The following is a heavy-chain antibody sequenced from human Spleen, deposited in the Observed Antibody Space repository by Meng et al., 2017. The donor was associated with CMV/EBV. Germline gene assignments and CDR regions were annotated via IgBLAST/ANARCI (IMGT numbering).Heavy chain of an antibody. V-gene: IGHV3-7*01. J-gene: IGHJ4*02. CDR3: ARQADQDFWSGYYDS. CDR2: IKQEGSEK. Sequence: GGSLRLSCAAYGFTFSGYWKRWVRQSPGKGLEWVDNIKQEGSEKYYVDSVKGRFIVSRDNTKNSLHLQINSLRVEDTAVYYCARQADQDFWSGYYDSWGQGTLVTVSS. D-gene: IGHD3-3*01. CDR1: GFTFSGYW.